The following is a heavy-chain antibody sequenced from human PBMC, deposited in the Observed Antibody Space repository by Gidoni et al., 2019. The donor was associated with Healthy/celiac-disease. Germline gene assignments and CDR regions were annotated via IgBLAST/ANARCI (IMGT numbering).Heavy chain of an antibody. CDR1: GYTLPELS. V-gene: IGHV1-24*01. J-gene: IGHJ4*02. CDR3: WGYYDILTGGGY. Sequence: QVQLVPSGAEVKKPGASVKVSCKVSGYTLPELSMHGVRQAPEKGLEWMGGFDPEEGETSEAQNFQGRVTMTEDTSTDTSYMELSSLRSEDTAVYYCWGYYDILTGGGYWGQGTLVTVSS. CDR2: FDPEEGET. D-gene: IGHD3-9*01.